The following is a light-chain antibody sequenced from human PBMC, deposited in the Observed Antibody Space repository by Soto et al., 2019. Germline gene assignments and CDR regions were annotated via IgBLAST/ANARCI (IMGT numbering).Light chain of an antibody. CDR3: SSYTSSYTLV. CDR1: SSDVGGYDS. Sequence: QSVLTQPASVSGSPGQSITISCSGTSSDVGGYDSVSWYQQHPGKAPKVMIYEVSNRPSGVSNRFSGSKYGNTASLTISGLQAEDEADYYCSSYTSSYTLVFGAGTKVTV. CDR2: EVS. J-gene: IGLJ1*01. V-gene: IGLV2-14*01.